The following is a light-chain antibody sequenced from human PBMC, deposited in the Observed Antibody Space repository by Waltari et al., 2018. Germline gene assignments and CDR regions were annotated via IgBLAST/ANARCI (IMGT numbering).Light chain of an antibody. J-gene: IGLJ3*02. CDR3: SSHTSSSTVV. CDR1: SSDGGCYSH. V-gene: IGLV2-14*03. Sequence: QSALTQPTSVSGSPGQSVTVSCTGTSSDGGCYSHVAWYQKHPAKAPKLIIYDVSSRPSGVSSRFSGSKSGNTASLTISGLQAEDEADYFCSSHTSSSTVVFGGGTKVTVL. CDR2: DVS.